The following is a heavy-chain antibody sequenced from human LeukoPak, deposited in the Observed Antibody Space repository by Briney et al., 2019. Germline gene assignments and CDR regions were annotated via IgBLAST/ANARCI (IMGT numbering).Heavy chain of an antibody. CDR2: IKSKTDGGTT. D-gene: IGHD2-15*01. J-gene: IGHJ4*02. CDR3: ARDLAGAGGDY. CDR1: GFTFSNAW. Sequence: GGSLRLSCAASGFTFSNAWMSWVRQAPGKGLEWVGRIKSKTDGGTTDYAAPVKGRFTISRDDSKNTLYLQMNSLKTEDTAVYYCARDLAGAGGDYWGQGTLVTVSS. V-gene: IGHV3-15*01.